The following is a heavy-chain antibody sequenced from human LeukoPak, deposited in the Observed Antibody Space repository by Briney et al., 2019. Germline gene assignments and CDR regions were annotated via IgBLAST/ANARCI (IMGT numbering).Heavy chain of an antibody. CDR1: GYTFTGYY. CDR2: INPNSGGT. D-gene: IGHD6-13*01. V-gene: IGHV1-2*02. Sequence: AASVKVSCKASGYTFTGYYMHWVRQAPGQGLEWMGWINPNSGGTNYAQRFQGRVTMTRDTSISTAYMELSRLRSDDTAGYDCARDPFRIEAAGTEIHDYWGQGTLVTVSS. J-gene: IGHJ4*02. CDR3: ARDPFRIEAAGTEIHDY.